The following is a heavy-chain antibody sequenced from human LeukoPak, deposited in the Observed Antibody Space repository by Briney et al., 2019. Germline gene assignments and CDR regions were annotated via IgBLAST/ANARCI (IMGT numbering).Heavy chain of an antibody. D-gene: IGHD5-12*01. CDR1: GFTFSSYW. CDR2: IKQDGSEK. V-gene: IGHV3-7*01. J-gene: IGHJ3*02. Sequence: PGGSLRLSCAASGFTFSSYWMSWVRQAPGKGLEWVANIKQDGSEKYYVDSVKGRFTISRDNSKNTLYLQMNSLRAEDTAVYYCARGDYLSGYDAPFGDAFDIWGQGTMVTVSS. CDR3: ARGDYLSGYDAPFGDAFDI.